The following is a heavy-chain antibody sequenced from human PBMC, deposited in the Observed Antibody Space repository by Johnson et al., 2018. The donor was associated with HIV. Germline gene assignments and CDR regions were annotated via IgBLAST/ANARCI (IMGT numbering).Heavy chain of an antibody. J-gene: IGHJ3*02. Sequence: VQLVESGGGVVRPGGSLRLSCAASGFTFDDYGMSWVRQAPGKGLEWVSGIGTDGETYYPASVKGRFTTSRENYKNSFYLHMNSLRAGDTAVYYCARRSITSDGFDIWGQGTMVTVSS. CDR1: GFTFDDYG. V-gene: IGHV3-13*01. CDR2: IGTDGET. D-gene: IGHD2-2*01. CDR3: ARRSITSDGFDI.